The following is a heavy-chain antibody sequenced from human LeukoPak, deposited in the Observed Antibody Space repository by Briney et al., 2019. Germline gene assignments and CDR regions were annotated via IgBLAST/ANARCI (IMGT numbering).Heavy chain of an antibody. CDR3: ARGNYGKATDI. V-gene: IGHV1-46*01. CDR2: INPSSGST. CDR1: LYTFSSY. J-gene: IGHJ3*02. Sequence: ASVKVSCKASLYTFSSYMQWVRQAPGQGLEWMGIINPSSGSTSYAQKFQDRVTMTRVTFTSTLYMELSSLRSEDTAVYYCARGNYGKATDIWGQGTMVTVSS. D-gene: IGHD4-11*01.